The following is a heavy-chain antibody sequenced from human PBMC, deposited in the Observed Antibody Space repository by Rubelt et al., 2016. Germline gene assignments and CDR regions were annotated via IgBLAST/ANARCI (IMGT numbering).Heavy chain of an antibody. CDR2: ISHDGSKK. D-gene: IGHD2-21*01. CDR3: AKDREQFRLRWGVDR. J-gene: IGHJ5*02. Sequence: VQLVESGGGLVQPGGSLRICCAGSGFTVSSNYMSWVRQAPGKGLEWLAVISHDGSKKYFADSVAGRFTISRDNSQNTVYLQMSSRAPHDTAVEYCAKDREQFRLRWGVDRGGEGTLVTVSS. CDR1: GFTVSSNY. V-gene: IGHV3-30*18.